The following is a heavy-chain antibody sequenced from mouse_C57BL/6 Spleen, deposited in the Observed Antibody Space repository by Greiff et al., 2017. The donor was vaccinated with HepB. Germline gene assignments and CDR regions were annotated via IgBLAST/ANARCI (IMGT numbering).Heavy chain of an antibody. CDR2: ISSGGSYT. D-gene: IGHD1-1*01. J-gene: IGHJ1*03. Sequence: EVQVVESGGDLVKPGGSLKLSCAASGFTFSSYGMSWVRQTPDKRLEWVVTISSGGSYTYYPDSVKGRFTISRDNAKNTLYLQMSSLKSEDTAMYYCARHLHYGSSYVGYFDVWGTGTTVTVSS. CDR1: GFTFSSYG. V-gene: IGHV5-6*01. CDR3: ARHLHYGSSYVGYFDV.